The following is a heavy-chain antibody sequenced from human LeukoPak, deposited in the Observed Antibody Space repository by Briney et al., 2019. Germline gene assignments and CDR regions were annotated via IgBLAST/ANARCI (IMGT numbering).Heavy chain of an antibody. D-gene: IGHD5-18*01. V-gene: IGHV3-66*01. Sequence: GGSVRLSCAVSGFTLSRIYMRGVPEAPGKGLVCVSVIYSGRSTYYADSVKGRFTISRDNSKNTLYLQMNSLRAEDTAVYYCARDVRPVQIWYPVDYWGQGTLVTVSS. CDR3: ARDVRPVQIWYPVDY. CDR2: IYSGRST. CDR1: GFTLSRIY. J-gene: IGHJ4*02.